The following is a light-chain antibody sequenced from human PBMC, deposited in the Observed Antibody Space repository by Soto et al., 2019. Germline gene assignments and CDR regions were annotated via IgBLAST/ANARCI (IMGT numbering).Light chain of an antibody. V-gene: IGLV2-23*01. CDR3: CSFAGSGTYV. Sequence: QSALTQPASVSGSPGQSITLSCTGTNSDVGYYNLVSWYQQYPGKAPKLMIYEATERPSGVSNRFSGSKSGNTASLTISGLQAEDEADYYCCSFAGSGTYVFGVGTKVTVL. CDR1: NSDVGYYNL. J-gene: IGLJ1*01. CDR2: EAT.